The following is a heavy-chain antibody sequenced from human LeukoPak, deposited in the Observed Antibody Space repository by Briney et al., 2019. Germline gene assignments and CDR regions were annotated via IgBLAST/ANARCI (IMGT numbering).Heavy chain of an antibody. V-gene: IGHV3-9*01. J-gene: IGHJ4*02. CDR1: GFSFDDYA. D-gene: IGHD5-18*01. CDR2: ISWNSGNI. CDR3: AKDTRGYSYGSYFDY. Sequence: PGGSLRLSCAASGFSFDDYAMHWVRHAPGKGLEWVSGISWNSGNIGYVDSVKGRFTISRDNAKNSLYLQMNSLRADDTALYYCAKDTRGYSYGSYFDYWGQGTLVTVSS.